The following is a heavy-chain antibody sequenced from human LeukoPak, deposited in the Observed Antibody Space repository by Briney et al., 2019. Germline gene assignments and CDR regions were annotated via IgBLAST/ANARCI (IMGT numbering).Heavy chain of an antibody. V-gene: IGHV3-23*01. J-gene: IGHJ4*02. Sequence: GGSLRLSCAASGLTFSSQAMSWVRQAPGKGVEWVPRLSGSGDNTNYPPSVKGRYIIPIDNSNNTRSVQTNCLRVEDTALYYSPKDRNSGYDTPFDYWGQGTLVTVSS. CDR1: GLTFSSQA. CDR2: LSGSGDNT. D-gene: IGHD5-12*01. CDR3: PKDRNSGYDTPFDY.